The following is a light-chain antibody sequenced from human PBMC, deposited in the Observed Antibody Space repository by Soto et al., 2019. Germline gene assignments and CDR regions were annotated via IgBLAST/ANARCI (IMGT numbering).Light chain of an antibody. CDR1: RSVGNN. Sequence: IGLTHSAATLSLSPGERDTLSCRASRSVGNNLAWYQKKPGQAPGLLIYGASSRATGTPDRFSGSGSGTDFTLTITRLQPEDFAVYYCQQYGRSPQTFGQVSKVDI. CDR3: QQYGRSPQT. J-gene: IGKJ1*01. CDR2: GAS. V-gene: IGKV3-20*01.